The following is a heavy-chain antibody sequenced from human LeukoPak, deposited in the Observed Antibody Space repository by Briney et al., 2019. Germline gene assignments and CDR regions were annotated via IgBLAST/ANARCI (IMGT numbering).Heavy chain of an antibody. V-gene: IGHV4-39*01. CDR1: GGSISSSSYY. CDR2: IYYSGST. D-gene: IGHD3-22*01. J-gene: IGHJ5*02. Sequence: SETLSLTCTVSGGSISSSSYYWGWIRQPPGKGLEWIGSIYYSGSTYYNPSLKSRVTISVDTSKNQFSLKLSSVTAADTAVYYCASMPYYYDSPAGRLNWFDPWGQGTLVTVSS. CDR3: ASMPYYYDSPAGRLNWFDP.